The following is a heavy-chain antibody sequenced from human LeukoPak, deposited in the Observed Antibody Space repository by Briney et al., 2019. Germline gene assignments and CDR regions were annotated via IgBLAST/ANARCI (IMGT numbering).Heavy chain of an antibody. CDR3: AREMHSGSEMGAFDI. CDR1: DGSISTGRYY. Sequence: PSETLSLTCTVSDGSISTGRYYWGWIRQPPGKGLEWIGSIFYSGSTYYNPSLKSRVTISVDTSKNQFSLKLSSVTAADTAVYYCAREMHSGSEMGAFDIWGQGTMVTVSS. CDR2: IFYSGST. D-gene: IGHD1-26*01. J-gene: IGHJ3*02. V-gene: IGHV4-39*07.